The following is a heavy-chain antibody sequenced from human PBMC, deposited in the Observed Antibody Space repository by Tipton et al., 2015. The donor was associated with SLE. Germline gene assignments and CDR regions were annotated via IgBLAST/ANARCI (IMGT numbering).Heavy chain of an antibody. Sequence: TLSLTCTVSGGSISSGDYYWSWIRQPPGKGLEWIGTIYYSGSTYYNPSLKSRVTISVDTSKNQFSLKLSSVTAADTAVYYCARELTDDAFDIWGQGTMVTVSS. V-gene: IGHV4-39*07. CDR2: IYYSGST. CDR1: GGSISSGDYY. D-gene: IGHD1-14*01. CDR3: ARELTDDAFDI. J-gene: IGHJ3*02.